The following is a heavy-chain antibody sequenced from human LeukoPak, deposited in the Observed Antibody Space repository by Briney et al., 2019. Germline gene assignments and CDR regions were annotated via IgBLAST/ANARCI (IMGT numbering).Heavy chain of an antibody. J-gene: IGHJ4*02. CDR2: IYHSGST. Sequence: SETLSLTCAVSGGSISSSNWWSWVRQPPGKGLAWIGEIYHSGSTNYNPSLKSRVTISLDTSKNQFSLKLSSVTAADTAVYYCASGYDYDRYFDYWGQGTLVTVSS. CDR3: ASGYDYDRYFDY. D-gene: IGHD5-12*01. CDR1: GGSISSSNW. V-gene: IGHV4-4*02.